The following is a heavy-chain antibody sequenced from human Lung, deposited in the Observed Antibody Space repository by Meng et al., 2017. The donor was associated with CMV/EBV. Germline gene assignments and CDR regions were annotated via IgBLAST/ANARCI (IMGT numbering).Heavy chain of an antibody. Sequence: ASVKVSCKASGYTFTGYYMHWVRQAPGQGLEWMGWINPNSGGTNYAQKFQGRVTMTRDTSISTAYMELSRLRSDDTAVYYCARDLGDDCTNGVCYSVDAFDIWGQGTXVTV. CDR2: INPNSGGT. CDR3: ARDLGDDCTNGVCYSVDAFDI. CDR1: GYTFTGYY. D-gene: IGHD2-8*01. J-gene: IGHJ3*02. V-gene: IGHV1-2*02.